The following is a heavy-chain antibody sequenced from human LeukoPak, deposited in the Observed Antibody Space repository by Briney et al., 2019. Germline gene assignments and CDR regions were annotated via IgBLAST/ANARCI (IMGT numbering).Heavy chain of an antibody. V-gene: IGHV3-20*04. D-gene: IGHD3-10*01. CDR3: ARGGWFGELLFDY. J-gene: IGHJ4*02. Sequence: TGGSLRLSCAASGFTFDDYSMSWVRHAPGKGLEWVSGINWNGGSTGYADSVKGRFTISRDNAKNSLYLQMNSLRAEDTALYYCARGGWFGELLFDYWGQGTLVTVSS. CDR2: INWNGGST. CDR1: GFTFDDYS.